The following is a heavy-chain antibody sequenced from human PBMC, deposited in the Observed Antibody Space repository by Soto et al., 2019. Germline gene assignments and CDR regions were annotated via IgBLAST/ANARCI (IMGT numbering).Heavy chain of an antibody. CDR1: GYTFTGYY. Sequence: GASVKVSCKASGYTFTGYYMHWVRQAPGQGLEWMGWINPNSGGTNYAQKFQGWVTMTRDTSISTAYMELSRLRSDDTAVYYCASPLYSGSWSDVFDIWGQGTMVTVSS. CDR3: ASPLYSGSWSDVFDI. CDR2: INPNSGGT. D-gene: IGHD6-13*01. V-gene: IGHV1-2*04. J-gene: IGHJ3*02.